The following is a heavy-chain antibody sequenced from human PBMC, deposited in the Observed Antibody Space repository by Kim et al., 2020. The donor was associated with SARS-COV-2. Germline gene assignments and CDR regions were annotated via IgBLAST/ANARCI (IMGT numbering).Heavy chain of an antibody. CDR2: IYPGDSDT. J-gene: IGHJ6*02. D-gene: IGHD6-13*01. CDR1: GYSFTSYW. Sequence: GESLKISCKGSGYSFTSYWIGWVRQMPGKGLEWLGIIYPGDSDTRYSPSFQGQVTISADKSISTAYLQWSSLKASDTAMYYCARRRGSSWYSHYYYGMDVWGQGTTVTVSS. CDR3: ARRRGSSWYSHYYYGMDV. V-gene: IGHV5-51*01.